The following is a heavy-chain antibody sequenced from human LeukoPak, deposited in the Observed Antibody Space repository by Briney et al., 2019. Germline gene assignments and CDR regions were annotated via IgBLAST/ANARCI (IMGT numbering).Heavy chain of an antibody. CDR2: IKHSGST. CDR3: ASRNYSGYDLGYYYYYGMDV. Sequence: PSETLYLTCAVYGGSFRGYYWSWIRQPPGEGLEWIGEIKHSGSTNYNPSLKSRVTISVDTSKNQFSLKLSSVTAADTAVYYCASRNYSGYDLGYYYYYGMDVWGQGTTVTVSS. J-gene: IGHJ6*02. V-gene: IGHV4-34*01. D-gene: IGHD5-12*01. CDR1: GGSFRGYY.